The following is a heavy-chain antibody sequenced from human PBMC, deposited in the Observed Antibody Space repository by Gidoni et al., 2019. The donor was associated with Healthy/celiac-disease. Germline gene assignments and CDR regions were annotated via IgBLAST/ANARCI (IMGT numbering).Heavy chain of an antibody. J-gene: IGHJ4*02. D-gene: IGHD6-19*01. CDR3: ARRPNIAVAGRSLDY. CDR2: INPNSGGT. CDR1: GYTFTGYY. Sequence: QVQLVQSGAEVKKPGASVKVSCKASGYTFTGYYMHWVRQAPGQGLEWMGWINPNSGGTNYAQKFQGRVTMTRDTSISTAYMELSRLRSDDTAVYYCARRPNIAVAGRSLDYWGQGTLVTVSS. V-gene: IGHV1-2*02.